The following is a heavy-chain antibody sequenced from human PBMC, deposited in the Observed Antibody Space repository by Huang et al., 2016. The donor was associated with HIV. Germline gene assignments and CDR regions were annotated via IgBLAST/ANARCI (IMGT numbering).Heavy chain of an antibody. Sequence: QVHLQQWGAGLLKPSETLSLTCAVYGGSFSDYSWAWIRQSPGKGLEWIGEIKHSGSTNYNPSLKSRGTISIDTSKNQFSLKLNSVTAADTAVYYCARVVVGATTTELFDSWGQGTLVIVSS. CDR1: GGSFSDYS. CDR3: ARVVVGATTTELFDS. D-gene: IGHD1-26*01. V-gene: IGHV4-34*01. CDR2: IKHSGST. J-gene: IGHJ4*02.